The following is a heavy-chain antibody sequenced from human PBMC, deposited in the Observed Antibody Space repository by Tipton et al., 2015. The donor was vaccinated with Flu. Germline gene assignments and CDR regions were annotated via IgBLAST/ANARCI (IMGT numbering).Heavy chain of an antibody. CDR1: GFTFRTYW. CDR2: IKQDASEK. D-gene: IGHD6-19*01. V-gene: IGHV3-7*01. CDR3: AGGSGWLITD. Sequence: SLRLSCAASGFTFRTYWMNWVRQAPGKGLEWVAIIKQDASEKLYVDSVEGRFTISRDNAKNSLSLQMDSLRGDDTAVYYCAGGSGWLITDWGQGTLVTVSP. J-gene: IGHJ4*02.